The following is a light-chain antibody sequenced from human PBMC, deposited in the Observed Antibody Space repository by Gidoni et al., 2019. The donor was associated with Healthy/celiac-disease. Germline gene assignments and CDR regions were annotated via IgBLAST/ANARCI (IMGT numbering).Light chain of an antibody. J-gene: IGKJ4*01. V-gene: IGKV1-39*01. CDR2: AAS. Sequence: DIQMTQSPSSLCASVGARVTITCRASQSISSYLNWYQQKPGKAPKLLIDAASSLQSWVPSRFSGSGSGTDFTLTISSLQPEDFATYYCQQSYSTPLTFGGGTKVEIK. CDR1: QSISSY. CDR3: QQSYSTPLT.